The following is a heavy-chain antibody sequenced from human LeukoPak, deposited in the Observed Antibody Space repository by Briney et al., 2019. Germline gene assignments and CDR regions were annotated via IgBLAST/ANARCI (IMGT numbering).Heavy chain of an antibody. CDR1: GFTFSSYA. V-gene: IGHV3-30-3*01. CDR2: ISYDGSNN. D-gene: IGHD5-18*01. CDR3: ARGQVWFNYYYYGMDV. Sequence: PGGSLRLSCAASGFTFSSYAMHWVRQAPGKGLEWVAVISYDGSNNYYADSVKGRFTISRDNSKNTLYLQMNSLRAEDTAVYYCARGQVWFNYYYYGMDVWGQGTTVTVSS. J-gene: IGHJ6*02.